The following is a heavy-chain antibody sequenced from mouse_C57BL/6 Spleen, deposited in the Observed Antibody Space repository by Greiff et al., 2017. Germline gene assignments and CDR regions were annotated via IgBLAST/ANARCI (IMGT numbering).Heavy chain of an antibody. CDR2: IYPGDGDT. V-gene: IGHV1-82*01. J-gene: IGHJ2*01. CDR3: AKLVTTGYFDY. CDR1: GYAFSSSW. D-gene: IGHD2-3*01. Sequence: VQLQQSGPELVKPGASVKISCKASGYAFSSSWMNWVKQRPGKGLEWIGRIYPGDGDTNYNGKFKGKATLTADKSSSTAYMQLSSLTSEDSAVYFYAKLVTTGYFDYWGQGTTLTVSS.